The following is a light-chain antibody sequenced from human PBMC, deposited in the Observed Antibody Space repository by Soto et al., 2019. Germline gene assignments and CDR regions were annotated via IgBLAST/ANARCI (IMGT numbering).Light chain of an antibody. CDR2: GAS. Sequence: ESVLTQSPGTLSLSPGQRATLSCRASQSVSSNYLAWYQQKPGQAPRLLIYGASTRATGIPARFSGSGSGTEFTLSISSLQSEDFAVYYCQQYNNWPWTFGQGTKVDIK. V-gene: IGKV3D-15*01. CDR1: QSVSSN. J-gene: IGKJ1*01. CDR3: QQYNNWPWT.